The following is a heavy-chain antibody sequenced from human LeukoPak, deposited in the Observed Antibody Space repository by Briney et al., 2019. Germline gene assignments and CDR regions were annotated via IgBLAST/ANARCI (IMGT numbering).Heavy chain of an antibody. Sequence: PSETLSLTCAVYGGSFSGYYWSWIRQPPGKGLEWIGYIYYSGSTYYNPSLKSRVTISVDTSKNQFSLKLSSVTAADTAVYYCARRIWFGFDPWGQGTLVTVSS. D-gene: IGHD3-10*01. CDR1: GGSFSGYY. CDR3: ARRIWFGFDP. CDR2: IYYSGST. J-gene: IGHJ5*02. V-gene: IGHV4-30-4*08.